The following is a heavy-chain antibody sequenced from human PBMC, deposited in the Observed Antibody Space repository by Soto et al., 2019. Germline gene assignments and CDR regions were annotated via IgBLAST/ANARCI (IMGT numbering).Heavy chain of an antibody. CDR2: IIPIFGTA. D-gene: IGHD3-10*01. J-gene: IGHJ4*02. V-gene: IGHV1-69*13. Sequence: SVKVSCKASGGTFSSYAISWVRQAPGQGLEWMGGIIPIFGTANYAQKFQGRVMITADESTSTAYMELSSLRSEDTAVYYCARDRAPGSTFDYWGQGTLVTVSS. CDR1: GGTFSSYA. CDR3: ARDRAPGSTFDY.